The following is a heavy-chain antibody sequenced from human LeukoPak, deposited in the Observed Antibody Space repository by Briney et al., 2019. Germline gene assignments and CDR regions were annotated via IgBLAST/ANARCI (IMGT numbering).Heavy chain of an antibody. CDR1: GYTLTELS. CDR2: FDPEDGET. V-gene: IGHV1-24*01. D-gene: IGHD2-8*01. J-gene: IGHJ6*03. CDR3: ATEGKTKNYYCYYMDV. Sequence: ASVKVSCKVSGYTLTELSMHWVRQAPGKGLEWMGGFDPEDGETIYAQKFQGRVTMTEDTSTDTAYMELSSLRSEDTAVYYCATEGKTKNYYCYYMDVWGKGTTVTVSS.